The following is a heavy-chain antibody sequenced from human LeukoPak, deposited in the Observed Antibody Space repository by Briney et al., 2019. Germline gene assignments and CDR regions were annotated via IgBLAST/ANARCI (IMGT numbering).Heavy chain of an antibody. J-gene: IGHJ4*01. V-gene: IGHV4-59*01. D-gene: IGHD1-1*01. CDR1: GVSISSYY. CDR3: ARGGWNKFDY. CDR2: IFYSGTT. Sequence: SETLSLTCTVSGVSISSYYWSWIRQPPGKGLEWMAFIFYSGTTNYNASLKSRVTISVDTSKNQFSLELSSVTAADTAVYYCARGGWNKFDYWGQGTLVTVSS.